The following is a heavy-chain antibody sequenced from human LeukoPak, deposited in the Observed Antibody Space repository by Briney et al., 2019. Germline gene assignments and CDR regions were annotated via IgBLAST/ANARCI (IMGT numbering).Heavy chain of an antibody. CDR3: ARVGRGYGGFDI. Sequence: SETLSLTCAVSGGSISSSSWWSWVRQPPGKGLEWIGEIYHSGSTNYNPSLKSRVTISVDKSKNQFSLKLSSVTAADTAVYYCARVGRGYGGFDIWGQGTMVTVSS. J-gene: IGHJ3*02. V-gene: IGHV4-4*02. CDR2: IYHSGST. CDR1: GGSISSSSW. D-gene: IGHD6-13*01.